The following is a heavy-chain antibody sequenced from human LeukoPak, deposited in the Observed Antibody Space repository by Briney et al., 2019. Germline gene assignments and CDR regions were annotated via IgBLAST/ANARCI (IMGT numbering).Heavy chain of an antibody. D-gene: IGHD4-17*01. J-gene: IGHJ6*02. CDR3: ARGGGGDYYYYGMDV. Sequence: SVKVSCKASGGTFSSCAISWVRQAPGQGLEWMGGVIPIFGTANYAQKFQGRVTITADGSTSTAYMELSSLRSEDTAVYYCARGGGGDYYYYGMDVWGQGTTVTVSS. V-gene: IGHV1-69*13. CDR2: VIPIFGTA. CDR1: GGTFSSCA.